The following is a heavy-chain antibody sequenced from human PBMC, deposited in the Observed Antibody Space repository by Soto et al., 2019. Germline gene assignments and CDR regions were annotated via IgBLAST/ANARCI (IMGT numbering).Heavy chain of an antibody. CDR2: IYYSGST. CDR3: ARRYGSAFDF. J-gene: IGHJ3*01. D-gene: IGHD3-10*01. CDR1: GGSISSYY. Sequence: QVQLQESGPGLVKPSDTLSLTCTVSGGSISSYYWSWIRQPPGKGLEWIGYIYYSGSTNYNPSLKSRVTISVDTSKNQFSLKLSSVTAADTAVYYCARRYGSAFDFWGQGTMVTVSS. V-gene: IGHV4-59*01.